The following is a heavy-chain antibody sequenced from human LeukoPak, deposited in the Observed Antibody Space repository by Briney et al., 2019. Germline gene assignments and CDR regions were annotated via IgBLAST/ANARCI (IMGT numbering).Heavy chain of an antibody. CDR3: ARVYADYVDYYYYYMDV. J-gene: IGHJ6*03. Sequence: SETLSLTCTVSGVSVSSDNYYWGWIRQPPGKGLEWIGYIYYSGSTNYNPSLKSRVTISVDTSRNQFSLKLSSVTAADTAVYYCARVYADYVDYYYYYMDVWGKGTTVTVSS. CDR2: IYYSGST. V-gene: IGHV4-61*01. D-gene: IGHD4-17*01. CDR1: GVSVSSDNYY.